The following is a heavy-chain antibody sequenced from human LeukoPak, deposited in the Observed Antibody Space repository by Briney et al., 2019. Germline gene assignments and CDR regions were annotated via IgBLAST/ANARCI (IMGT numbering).Heavy chain of an antibody. CDR2: IYHSGST. D-gene: IGHD6-19*01. Sequence: SETLSLTCAVSGGSISGSNWWSWVRQPPGKGLEWIGEIYHSGSTNYNPSLKSRVTISVDKSKNQFSLKLSSVTAADTAVYYCARGSSSSGWYWYFDLWGRGTLVTVSS. CDR1: GGSISGSNW. V-gene: IGHV4-4*02. CDR3: ARGSSSSGWYWYFDL. J-gene: IGHJ2*01.